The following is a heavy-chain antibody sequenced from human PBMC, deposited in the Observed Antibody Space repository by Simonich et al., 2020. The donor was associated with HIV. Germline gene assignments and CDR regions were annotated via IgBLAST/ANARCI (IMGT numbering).Heavy chain of an antibody. D-gene: IGHD3-22*01. Sequence: SGGGLIKPGGSLRLSCAASGFTFSDYYMSWIRQAPGKGLEWFSYISNSGNNLYYADSVKGRFTISRDNAKDSLYLQMNSLRAEDTAVYYCARGRNYYDSIGSRENHHYYYMDVWGKGTTVTVSS. CDR2: ISNSGNNL. CDR1: GFTFSDYY. V-gene: IGHV3-11*04. J-gene: IGHJ6*03. CDR3: ARGRNYYDSIGSRENHHYYYMDV.